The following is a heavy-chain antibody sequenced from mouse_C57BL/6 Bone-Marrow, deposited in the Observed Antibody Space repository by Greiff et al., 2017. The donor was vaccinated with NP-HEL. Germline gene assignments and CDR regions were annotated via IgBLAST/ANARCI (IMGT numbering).Heavy chain of an antibody. V-gene: IGHV1-81*01. CDR1: GYTFTSYG. Sequence: QVQLQQSGAELARPGASVKLSCKASGYTFTSYGISWVKQRTGQGLEWIGEIYPRSGNTYYNEKFKGKATLTADKSSSTAYMELRSLTSEDSAVYFCAREGYTEYFDYWGQGTTLTVSS. J-gene: IGHJ2*01. CDR2: IYPRSGNT. D-gene: IGHD2-2*01. CDR3: AREGYTEYFDY.